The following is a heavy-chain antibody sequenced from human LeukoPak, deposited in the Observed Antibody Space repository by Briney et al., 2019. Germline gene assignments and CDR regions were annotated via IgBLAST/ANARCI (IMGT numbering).Heavy chain of an antibody. Sequence: PSQTLSLTCTVSGGSISSYYWSWIRQPPGEGLEWIGYIYYSGNTNYNPSLESRVTISVATSKNQFSLKLSSVTAADTAVYYCARHYCSGDNCYYFDYWGQGALVTVSS. D-gene: IGHD2-15*01. CDR1: GGSISSYY. J-gene: IGHJ4*02. V-gene: IGHV4-59*01. CDR2: IYYSGNT. CDR3: ARHYCSGDNCYYFDY.